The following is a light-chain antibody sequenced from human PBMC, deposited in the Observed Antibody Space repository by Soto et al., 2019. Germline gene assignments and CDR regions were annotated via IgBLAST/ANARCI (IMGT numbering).Light chain of an antibody. Sequence: QSVLTQPPSASGTPGQRVTISCSGSSSNIGTNPVNWYQQLPGTAPKLLIYTNYQRPSGVPDRFFGSKSGTSASLAISGLQSEDEADYYCAAWDDSLNGHVFGTGTKLTVL. CDR3: AAWDDSLNGHV. CDR2: TNY. J-gene: IGLJ1*01. CDR1: SSNIGTNP. V-gene: IGLV1-44*01.